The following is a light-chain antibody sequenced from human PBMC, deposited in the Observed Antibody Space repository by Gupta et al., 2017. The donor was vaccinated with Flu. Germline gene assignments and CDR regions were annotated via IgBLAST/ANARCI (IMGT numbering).Light chain of an antibody. V-gene: IGKV3-20*01. Sequence: EIVLTQSPGTLSLSPGERATLSCRASQSVSSSYLAWYQHKLGQAPRRLIYGASSRATGITDRFSGSGDKKDFTLTITRRVPEEFAGYYSQKDCHSPPYTFGQGTKMEIK. CDR1: QSVSSSY. CDR3: QKDCHSPPYT. CDR2: GAS. J-gene: IGKJ2*01.